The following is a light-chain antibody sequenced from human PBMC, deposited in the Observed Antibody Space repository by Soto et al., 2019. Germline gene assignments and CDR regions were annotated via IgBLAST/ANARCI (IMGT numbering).Light chain of an antibody. CDR3: SSYTSSSTVV. CDR1: SSDVGGYNY. J-gene: IGLJ2*01. V-gene: IGLV2-14*01. Sequence: SLTQPASVSGSPGQSITISCTGTSSDVGGYNYVSWYQQHPGKAPKLMIYDVSNRPSGVSNRFSGSKSGNTASLTISGLQAEDEADYYCSSYTSSSTVVFGGGTKVTVL. CDR2: DVS.